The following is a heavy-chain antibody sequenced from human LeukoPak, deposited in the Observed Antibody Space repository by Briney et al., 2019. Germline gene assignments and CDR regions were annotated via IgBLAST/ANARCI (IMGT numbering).Heavy chain of an antibody. V-gene: IGHV3-23*01. J-gene: IGHJ4*02. CDR3: ARDGYYYDSSGYYYSYFDY. Sequence: GGSLRLSCAASGFTFSDYYMSWIRQAPGKGLEWVSAISGSGGSTYYAESVKGRFTISRDNSKNTLYLQMNSLRAEDTAVYYCARDGYYYDSSGYYYSYFDYWGQGTLVTVSS. CDR1: GFTFSDYY. CDR2: ISGSGGST. D-gene: IGHD3-22*01.